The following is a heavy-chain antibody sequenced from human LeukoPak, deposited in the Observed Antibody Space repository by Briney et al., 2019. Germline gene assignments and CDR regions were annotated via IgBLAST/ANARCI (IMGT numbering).Heavy chain of an antibody. J-gene: IGHJ4*02. CDR3: ARGVGYYDILTGYYRESYSDY. Sequence: ASVKVSCKASGYTFTSYGISWVRQAPEQGLEWMGWISAYNGNTNYAQKLQGRVTMTTDTSTSTAYMELRSLRSDDTAVYYCARGVGYYDILTGYYRESYSDYWGQGTLVTVSS. CDR2: ISAYNGNT. CDR1: GYTFTSYG. V-gene: IGHV1-18*04. D-gene: IGHD3-9*01.